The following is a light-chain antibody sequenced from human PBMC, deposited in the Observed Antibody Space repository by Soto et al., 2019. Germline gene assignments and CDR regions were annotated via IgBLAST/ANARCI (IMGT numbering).Light chain of an antibody. CDR2: DAS. CDR1: QSVGGN. CDR3: RQYNNWPLYT. J-gene: IGKJ2*01. V-gene: IGKV3-15*01. Sequence: EIVMTQSPATLSVSPGERATLSCRASQSVGGNLAWYQQRPGRAPRLLIYDASTRATDIPARFSGSGSGTELTITSISVQDEDVSLCYCRQYNNWPLYTFGQGTKLEIK.